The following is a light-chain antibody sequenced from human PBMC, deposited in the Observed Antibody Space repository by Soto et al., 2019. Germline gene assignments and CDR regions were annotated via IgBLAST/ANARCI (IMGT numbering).Light chain of an antibody. CDR3: QQYNSYSPVT. CDR2: KAS. V-gene: IGKV1-5*03. Sequence: DIQMTQSPSTRSASVGDRVTITCRASQSISSWLAWYQQKPGKAPKLLIYKASSLESGVPSRFSGSGSGTEFTLTISSLQPDDVATYYCQQYNSYSPVTFGGGTKVEIK. CDR1: QSISSW. J-gene: IGKJ4*01.